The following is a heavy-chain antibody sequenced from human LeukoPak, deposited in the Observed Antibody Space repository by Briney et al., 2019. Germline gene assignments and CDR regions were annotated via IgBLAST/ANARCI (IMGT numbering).Heavy chain of an antibody. CDR2: IYTSGST. CDR3: ARSDSSGYYAFDI. Sequence: PSQTLSLTCTVSGGSLTSGSYYWSWLRQPAGKGLEWIGRIYTSGSTNYNPSLKSRATISVDTSKNQFSLKLSSVTAADTAVYFCARSDSSGYYAFDIWGQGTMVTASS. CDR1: GGSLTSGSYY. V-gene: IGHV4-61*02. J-gene: IGHJ3*02. D-gene: IGHD3-22*01.